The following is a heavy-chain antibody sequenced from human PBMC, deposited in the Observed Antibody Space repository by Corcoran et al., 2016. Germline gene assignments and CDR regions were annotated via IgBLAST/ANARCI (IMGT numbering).Heavy chain of an antibody. V-gene: IGHV4-59*01. CDR2: IYYSGST. CDR1: GGSISSYY. Sequence: QVQLQESGPGLVKPSETLSLTCTVSGGSISSYYWSWNRQPPGKGLEWIGYIYYSGSTTYNPSLKSRVTISVDTSKNQFSLKLSPVTAAATAVYYWERVSQVIHYYGSGSYDYYFDYWGQGTLVTVSS. J-gene: IGHJ4*02. CDR3: ERVSQVIHYYGSGSYDYYFDY. D-gene: IGHD3-10*01.